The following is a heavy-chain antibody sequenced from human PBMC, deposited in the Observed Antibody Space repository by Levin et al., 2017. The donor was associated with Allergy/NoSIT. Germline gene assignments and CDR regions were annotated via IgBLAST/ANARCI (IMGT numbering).Heavy chain of an antibody. J-gene: IGHJ4*01. V-gene: IGHV5-10-1*01. Sequence: GGSLRLSCKGFGYTFTKYWITWVRQLPGKGLEWMGTIDPNDSYTNYGPSFQGHVTVSADTSINTAYLQWSSLKASDSAIYFCAGRDGPYSGLFDYWGPGTQVTVSS. CDR1: GYTFTKYW. D-gene: IGHD5-12*01. CDR2: IDPNDSYT. CDR3: AGRDGPYSGLFDY.